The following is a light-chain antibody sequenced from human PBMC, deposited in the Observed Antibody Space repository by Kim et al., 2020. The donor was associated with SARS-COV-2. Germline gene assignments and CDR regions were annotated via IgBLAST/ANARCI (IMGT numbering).Light chain of an antibody. CDR2: RDD. CDR1: GNKVGTQA. J-gene: IGLJ1*01. CDR3: AAWDSSLSAYV. V-gene: IGLV10-54*01. Sequence: RQPAAPTCTGNGNKVGTQAAAWLQKRRGHPPKLTSYRDDNRPPGISERLSASRAGNTPSLTITGLQPEDEADYYCAAWDSSLSAYVFGTGTKFTVL.